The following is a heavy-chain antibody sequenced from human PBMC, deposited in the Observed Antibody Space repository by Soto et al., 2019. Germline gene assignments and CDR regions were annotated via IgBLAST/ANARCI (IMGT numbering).Heavy chain of an antibody. V-gene: IGHV4-30-4*01. J-gene: IGHJ4*02. CDR1: GGSISSGDYY. CDR3: ARATHGDYYFDY. Sequence: SETLTLTCTVSGGSISSGDYYWSWIRQPPGKGLEWIGYIYYSGSTYYNPSLKSRVTISVDTSKNQFSLKLSSVTAADTAVYYCARATHGDYYFDYWGQGTLVTVSS. CDR2: IYYSGST. D-gene: IGHD2-21*02.